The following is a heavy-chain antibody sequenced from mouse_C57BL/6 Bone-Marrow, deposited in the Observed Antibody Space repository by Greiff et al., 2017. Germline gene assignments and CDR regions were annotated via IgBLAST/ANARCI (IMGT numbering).Heavy chain of an antibody. CDR1: GYSITSGYY. D-gene: IGHD6-1*01. Sequence: ESGPGLVKPSQSLSLTCSVTGYSITSGYYWNWIRQFPGNKLEWMGYISYDGSNNYNPSLKNRISITSDTSKNQFFLKLNSVTTEDTATYYCARASRRVFAYWGQGTLVTVSA. CDR3: ARASRRVFAY. J-gene: IGHJ3*01. V-gene: IGHV3-6*01. CDR2: ISYDGSN.